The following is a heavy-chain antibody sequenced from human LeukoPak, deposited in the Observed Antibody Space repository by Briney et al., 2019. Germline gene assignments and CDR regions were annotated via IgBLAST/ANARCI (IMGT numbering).Heavy chain of an antibody. CDR1: GFTFNNYG. V-gene: IGHV3-30*18. D-gene: IGHD4-17*01. CDR2: ISYDGRNK. J-gene: IGHJ6*02. Sequence: PGGSLRLSCAASGFTFNNYGMHWVRQAPGKGLEWVAVISYDGRNKHYPDSVKGRFTISRDNSKITVYLQMNSLKAEDTAVYYCAKELYNYGDYGAEGLDVGGQGTTVTVS. CDR3: AKELYNYGDYGAEGLDV.